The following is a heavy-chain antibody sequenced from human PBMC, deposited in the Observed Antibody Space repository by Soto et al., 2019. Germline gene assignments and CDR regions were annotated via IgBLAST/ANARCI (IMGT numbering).Heavy chain of an antibody. CDR2: IYSGGST. D-gene: IGHD3-10*01. CDR1: GFTVSSNY. J-gene: IGHJ3*02. Sequence: EVQLVESGGGLVQPGGSLRLSCAASGFTVSSNYMSWVRQAPGKGLEWVSVIYSGGSTYYADSVKGRFTISRDNSKNTLYLQMNSLRAEDTAVYYXAXSXXXXWFGGGRNAFDIWGQGTMVTVSS. CDR3: AXSXXXXWFGGGRNAFDI. V-gene: IGHV3-66*01.